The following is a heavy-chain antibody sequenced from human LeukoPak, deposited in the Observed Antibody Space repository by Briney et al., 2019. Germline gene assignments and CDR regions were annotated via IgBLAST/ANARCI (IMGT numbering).Heavy chain of an antibody. V-gene: IGHV3-30*02. CDR1: GFTFSSYG. CDR2: IRYDGSNK. CDR3: AKLDGSGSYYHYYYYYMDV. Sequence: GGSLRLSCAASGFTFSSYGMHWVRQAPGKGLEWVAFIRYDGSNKYYADSVKGRFTISRDNSKNTLYLQMNSLRAEDTAVYYCAKLDGSGSYYHYYYYYMDVWGKGTTVTISS. D-gene: IGHD3-10*01. J-gene: IGHJ6*03.